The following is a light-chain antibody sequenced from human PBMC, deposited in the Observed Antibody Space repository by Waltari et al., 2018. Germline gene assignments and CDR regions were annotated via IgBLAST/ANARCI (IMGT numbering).Light chain of an antibody. CDR1: QTITSNY. Sequence: EIVLTQSPGTLSLSLGERATLSCRASQTITSNYLAWYQQKPGQAPRLLIYAASTRAAGIPDRFSGSGSGTDFTLTIRRLEPEDFAVYYCQQYGSSPPLTFGGGTKVEIK. V-gene: IGKV3-20*01. J-gene: IGKJ4*01. CDR3: QQYGSSPPLT. CDR2: AAS.